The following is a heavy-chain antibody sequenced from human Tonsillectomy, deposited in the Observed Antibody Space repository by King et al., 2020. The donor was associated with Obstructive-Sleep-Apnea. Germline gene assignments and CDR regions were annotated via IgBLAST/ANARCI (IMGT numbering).Heavy chain of an antibody. Sequence: QLVQSGGGLVKPGGSLRLSCAASGFTFSSYSMNWVRQAPGKGLEWVSSISSSSSYIYYADSVKGRFTISRDNAKNSLYLQMNSLRAEDTAVYYCARDEDVPYYYYGMDVWGQGTTVTVSS. CDR3: ARDEDVPYYYYGMDV. CDR1: GFTFSSYS. D-gene: IGHD2-2*01. J-gene: IGHJ6*02. CDR2: ISSSSSYI. V-gene: IGHV3-21*01.